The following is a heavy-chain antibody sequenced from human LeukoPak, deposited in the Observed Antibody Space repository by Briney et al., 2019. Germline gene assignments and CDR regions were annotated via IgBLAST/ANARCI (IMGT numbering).Heavy chain of an antibody. CDR1: GFTFSSYA. CDR3: AKARTFGYCSSSSCYSAADY. D-gene: IGHD2-2*03. V-gene: IGHV3-23*01. CDR2: ISGSGAGT. J-gene: IGHJ4*02. Sequence: GGSLRLSCAASGFTFSSYAMSWVRQAPGKGLEWVSGISGSGAGTYYADSVKGRFTISRDNSKNTMYLQMNSLRAEDTAVYYCAKARTFGYCSSSSCYSAADYWGQGTLVTVSS.